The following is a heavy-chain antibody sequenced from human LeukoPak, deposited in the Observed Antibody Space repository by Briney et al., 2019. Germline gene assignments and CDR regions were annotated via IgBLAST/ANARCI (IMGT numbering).Heavy chain of an antibody. V-gene: IGHV4-34*01. Sequence: PSETLSLTCAVYGGSFSGYYWSWIRQPPGKGLEWIGEINHSGSTNYNPSLKSRVTISVDTSKNQFSLKLSSVTAADTAVYYCARQHITMVRGVIITGSFDYWGQGTLVTVSS. D-gene: IGHD3-10*01. CDR1: GGSFSGYY. CDR2: INHSGST. CDR3: ARQHITMVRGVIITGSFDY. J-gene: IGHJ4*02.